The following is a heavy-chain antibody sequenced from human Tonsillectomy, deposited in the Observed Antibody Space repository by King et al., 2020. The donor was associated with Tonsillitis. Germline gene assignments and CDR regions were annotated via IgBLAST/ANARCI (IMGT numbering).Heavy chain of an antibody. CDR3: AKDSSGTYYGFNWFDP. Sequence: LQLVQSGGGVVQPGGSLRLSCAASGFTFSSYGMHWVRQAPGKGLEWVAFIRYDGSNKYYADSVKGRFTISRDNYKNTLYLQMNSLRAEDTAVYYCAKDSSGTYYGFNWFDPWGQGTLVTVSS. D-gene: IGHD1-26*01. CDR2: IRYDGSNK. V-gene: IGHV3-30*02. CDR1: GFTFSSYG. J-gene: IGHJ5*02.